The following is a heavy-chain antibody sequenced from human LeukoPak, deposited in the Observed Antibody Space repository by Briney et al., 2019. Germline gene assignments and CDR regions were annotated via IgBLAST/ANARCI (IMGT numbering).Heavy chain of an antibody. V-gene: IGHV1-69*05. CDR3: ARGKRFLEWGNYYYMDV. CDR1: GGTFSSYA. Sequence: HVASVKVSCKASGGTFSSYAISWVRQAPGQGLEWMGGIIPIFGTANYAQKFQGRVTITTDESTSTAYMELSSLRSEDTAVYYCARGKRFLEWGNYYYMDVWGKGTTVTVSS. D-gene: IGHD3-3*01. J-gene: IGHJ6*03. CDR2: IIPIFGTA.